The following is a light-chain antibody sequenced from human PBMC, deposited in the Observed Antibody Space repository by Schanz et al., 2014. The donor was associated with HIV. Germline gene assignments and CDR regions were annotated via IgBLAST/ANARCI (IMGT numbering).Light chain of an antibody. V-gene: IGKV1-5*03. J-gene: IGKJ1*01. Sequence: DIQMTQSPSTLSASVGDRVTLTCRASQSVSPWLAWYQQKPGRAPKLLINEASNVQSGVPSRFSGSGSGTDFTLTISSLQSDDFATYYCQQYNTYSRTFGPGTKVEVK. CDR3: QQYNTYSRT. CDR2: EAS. CDR1: QSVSPW.